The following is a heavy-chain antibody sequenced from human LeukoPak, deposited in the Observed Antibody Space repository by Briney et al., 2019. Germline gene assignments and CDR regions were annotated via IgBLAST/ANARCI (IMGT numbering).Heavy chain of an antibody. V-gene: IGHV3-23*01. D-gene: IGHD6-19*01. CDR1: GFTFSSYA. Sequence: GGSLRLACAASGFTFSSYAMSWVRQAPGKGLEWVSAISGSGGSTYYADSVKGRFTISRDNSKNTLYLQMNTLRAEDSALYYCAKGIYSSGWSYFDYWGHGTLVTVSS. CDR2: ISGSGGST. J-gene: IGHJ4*01. CDR3: AKGIYSSGWSYFDY.